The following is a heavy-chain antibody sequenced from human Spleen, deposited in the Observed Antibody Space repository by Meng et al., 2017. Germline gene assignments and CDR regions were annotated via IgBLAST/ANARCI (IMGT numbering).Heavy chain of an antibody. D-gene: IGHD4-17*01. CDR2: IYHTGST. CDR1: SGSISSGGYY. J-gene: IGHJ3*02. CDR3: ARETRLRPAIGI. Sequence: VPPQEPGPGLGKPSQTLSLTCTVSSGSISSGGYYWSWIRQHPGKGLEWIGYIYHTGSTYYNPSLKSRVTISKDTSKIQFSLKLSSVTAADTAVYYCARETRLRPAIGIWGQGTMVTISS. V-gene: IGHV4-31*03.